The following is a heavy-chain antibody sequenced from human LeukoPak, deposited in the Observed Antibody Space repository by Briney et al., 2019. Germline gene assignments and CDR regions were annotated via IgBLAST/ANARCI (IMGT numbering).Heavy chain of an antibody. Sequence: PGGSLRLSCAASGFTFSSYSMNWVRQAPGKGLEWVSSISSSSSYIYYADSVKGRFTISRDNSKNTLYLQMGSLRAEDMAVYYCARDRVAAAGTAYFNNWFDPWGQGTLVTVSS. CDR1: GFTFSSYS. CDR3: ARDRVAAAGTAYFNNWFDP. D-gene: IGHD6-13*01. J-gene: IGHJ5*02. V-gene: IGHV3-21*01. CDR2: ISSSSSYI.